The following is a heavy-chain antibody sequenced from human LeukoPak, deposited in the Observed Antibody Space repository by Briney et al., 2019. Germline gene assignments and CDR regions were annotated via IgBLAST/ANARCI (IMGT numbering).Heavy chain of an antibody. CDR3: ALGDDYGDY. J-gene: IGHJ4*02. V-gene: IGHV3-9*01. CDR2: ISWNSGSI. Sequence: GGSLRLSCAASGFTFDDYAMHWVRQAPGKGLEWVSGISWNSGSIGYADSVKGRFTISRDNAKNSLYLQMNSLRAEDTALYYCALGDDYGDYWGQGTLVTVSS. CDR1: GFTFDDYA. D-gene: IGHD3-10*01.